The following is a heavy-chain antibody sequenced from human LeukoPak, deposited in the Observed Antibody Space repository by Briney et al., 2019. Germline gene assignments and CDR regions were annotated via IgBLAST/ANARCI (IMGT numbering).Heavy chain of an antibody. J-gene: IGHJ4*02. CDR2: IYYSGST. Sequence: SETLSLTCTVSGGSISSSRYYWGWIRQPPGKGLEWIGSIYYSGSTYYNPSLKSRVTISVDTSKNQFSLKLSSVTAADTAVYYCASDLGITGTTDYWGQGTLVTVPS. CDR1: GGSISSSRYY. V-gene: IGHV4-39*01. CDR3: ASDLGITGTTDY. D-gene: IGHD1-7*01.